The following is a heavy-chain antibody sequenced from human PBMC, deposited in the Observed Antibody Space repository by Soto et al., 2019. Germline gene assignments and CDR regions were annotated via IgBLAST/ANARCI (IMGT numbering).Heavy chain of an antibody. CDR3: ARAGYCSGGTCFHGNCDY. Sequence: QVQLVQSGAEVKRPGASVKVSCKASGYTFTTYYMHWVRQAPGQGLEWLGIINPKAGSTTYPQKGQGRVTMTRDTSTSTVYLELSSLRSEDTAVYYCARAGYCSGGTCFHGNCDYWGQGTLVTVSA. CDR1: GYTFTTYY. J-gene: IGHJ4*02. V-gene: IGHV1-46*01. CDR2: INPKAGST. D-gene: IGHD2-15*01.